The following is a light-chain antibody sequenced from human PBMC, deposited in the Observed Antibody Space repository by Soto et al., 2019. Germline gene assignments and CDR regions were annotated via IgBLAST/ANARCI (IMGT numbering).Light chain of an antibody. CDR3: NSYTSRSTYV. V-gene: IGLV2-14*01. Sequence: QSALTQPASVSGSPGQSITISCTGTTSDVGNYNYVSWYQHHPGKAPKLMIYEVTNRPSGVSNRFSGSKSGNTASLTISGLQAEEEADYYCNSYTSRSTYVFGTGTKVTVL. CDR1: TSDVGNYNY. CDR2: EVT. J-gene: IGLJ1*01.